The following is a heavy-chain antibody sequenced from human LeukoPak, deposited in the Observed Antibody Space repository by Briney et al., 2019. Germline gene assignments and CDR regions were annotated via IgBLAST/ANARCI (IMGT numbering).Heavy chain of an antibody. CDR2: FYHSGGT. V-gene: IGHV4-59*01. D-gene: IGHD3-10*01. J-gene: IGHJ6*03. Sequence: SETLSLTCTVSGGSISSYYWSWIRQTPGKGLEWVGHFYHSGGTNYNPSFKSRVTISIDTSKNQFSLKLSSVTAADTAVYYCARVEEGYGSGRRENYYYYYMDVWGKGTTVTISS. CDR3: ARVEEGYGSGRRENYYYYYMDV. CDR1: GGSISSYY.